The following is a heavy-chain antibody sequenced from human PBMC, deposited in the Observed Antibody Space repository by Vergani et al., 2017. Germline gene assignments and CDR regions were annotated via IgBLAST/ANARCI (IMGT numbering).Heavy chain of an antibody. CDR2: LYYSGST. CDR3: ARVGVYGGNSLYYFDY. J-gene: IGHJ4*02. CDR1: GGSISSGDYY. D-gene: IGHD4-23*01. V-gene: IGHV4-30-4*01. Sequence: QLQLQESGSGLVKPSQTLSLTCTVSGGSISSGDYYWSWIRQPPGKGLEWIGYLYYSGSTYYNPSLKSRVTISVDTSKNQFSLKLSSVTAADTAVYYCARVGVYGGNSLYYFDYWGQGTLVTVSS.